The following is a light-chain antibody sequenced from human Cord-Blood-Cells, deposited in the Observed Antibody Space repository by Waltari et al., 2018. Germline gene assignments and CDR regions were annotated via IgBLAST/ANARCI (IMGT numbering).Light chain of an antibody. CDR3: SSYTSSSTYV. CDR2: DVS. V-gene: IGLV2-14*01. Sequence: QSALTQPASVSGSPGQSLTISCTGPSSDVGGYNYVSWYQQHPGKAPKLMIYDVSNRPSGGSNRFSGSKSGNTASLTISGLQAEDEADYYCSSYTSSSTYVFGTGTKVTVL. CDR1: SSDVGGYNY. J-gene: IGLJ1*01.